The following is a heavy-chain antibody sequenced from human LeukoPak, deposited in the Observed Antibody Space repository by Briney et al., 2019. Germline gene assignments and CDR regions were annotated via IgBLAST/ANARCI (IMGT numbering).Heavy chain of an antibody. CDR2: ISGSGGFT. D-gene: IGHD2-15*01. J-gene: IGHJ4*02. CDR1: GFTFSSYG. CDR3: ARPELPGWSVFFDF. Sequence: GGSLRLSCAASGFTFSSYGMSWVRQAPGKGLEWVSGISGSGGFTYYADSVKGRFTISRDNSKNTLYLQMNSLRAEDTAVYYCARPELPGWSVFFDFWGQGTLVTVSS. V-gene: IGHV3-23*01.